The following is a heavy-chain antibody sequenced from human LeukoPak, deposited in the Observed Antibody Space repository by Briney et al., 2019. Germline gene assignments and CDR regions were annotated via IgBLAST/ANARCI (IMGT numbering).Heavy chain of an antibody. D-gene: IGHD2/OR15-2a*01. J-gene: IGHJ6*02. Sequence: PGGSLRLTCAASGFTFSSYAMHWVRQAPGKGLEWVAVISYDGSNKYYADSVKGRFTISRDNSKNTLYLQMNSLRAEDTAVYYCASLQNVPSYYYYYVMDVWGQGTTVTVSS. CDR2: ISYDGSNK. CDR3: ASLQNVPSYYYYYVMDV. V-gene: IGHV3-30-3*01. CDR1: GFTFSSYA.